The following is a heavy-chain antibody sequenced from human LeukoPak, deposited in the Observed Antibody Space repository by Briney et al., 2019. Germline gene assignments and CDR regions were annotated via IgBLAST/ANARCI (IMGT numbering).Heavy chain of an antibody. V-gene: IGHV3-23*01. J-gene: IGHJ5*02. CDR2: ISGSGGST. D-gene: IGHD6-13*01. Sequence: GGSLRLSCAASGFTFSSYAMSWVRQAPGKGLEWVSAISGSGGSTYYADSVKGRFTISRDNTKNTLYMQKNSLRDEKTAVYYCARLAAATNGYFGPWGQGTLVTVSS. CDR1: GFTFSSYA. CDR3: ARLAAATNGYFGP.